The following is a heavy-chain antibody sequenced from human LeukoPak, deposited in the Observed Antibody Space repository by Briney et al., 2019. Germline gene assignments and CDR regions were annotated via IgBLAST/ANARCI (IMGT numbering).Heavy chain of an antibody. CDR1: GLTFSSYG. Sequence: PGGSLRLSCAASGLTFSSYGMHWVRQAPGKGLEWVAFIRYDGSNKYYADSVKGRFTISRDNSKNTLYLQMNSLRAEDTAVYYCAKDQGYCSGGSCYSHWFDPWGQGTLVTVSS. J-gene: IGHJ5*02. D-gene: IGHD2-15*01. V-gene: IGHV3-30*02. CDR2: IRYDGSNK. CDR3: AKDQGYCSGGSCYSHWFDP.